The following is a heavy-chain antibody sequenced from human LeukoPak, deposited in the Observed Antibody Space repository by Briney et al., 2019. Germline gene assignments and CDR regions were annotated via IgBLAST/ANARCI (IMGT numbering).Heavy chain of an antibody. D-gene: IGHD1-26*01. Sequence: ASVRVSCKASGYTFTSYDINWVRQATGQGLEWMGWMNPNSGNTGYAQKSQGRVTMTRNTSISTAYMELSSLRSEDTAVYYCARNPRSYGLDYWGQGTLVTVSS. CDR1: GYTFTSYD. V-gene: IGHV1-8*01. J-gene: IGHJ4*02. CDR2: MNPNSGNT. CDR3: ARNPRSYGLDY.